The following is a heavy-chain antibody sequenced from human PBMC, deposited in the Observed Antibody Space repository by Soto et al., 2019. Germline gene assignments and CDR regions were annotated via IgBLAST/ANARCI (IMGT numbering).Heavy chain of an antibody. CDR1: GYTFTSYG. CDR2: ISAYNGNT. J-gene: IGHJ5*02. V-gene: IGHV1-18*01. D-gene: IGHD2-2*01. CDR3: ARAIVVVPAAIVGWFDP. Sequence: QVQLVQSGAEVKKPGASVKVSCKASGYTFTSYGISWVRQAPGQGLEWMGWISAYNGNTNYAQKLQGRVTMTKDTSTSTAYMELRSLRSDDTAVYYCARAIVVVPAAIVGWFDPWGQGTLVTVSS.